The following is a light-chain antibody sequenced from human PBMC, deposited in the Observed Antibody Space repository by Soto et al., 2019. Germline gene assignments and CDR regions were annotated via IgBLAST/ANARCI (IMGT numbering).Light chain of an antibody. J-gene: IGLJ1*01. CDR3: SSYTSSSTPNV. CDR2: DVS. Sequence: QSALTQPASVSGSPGQSITISCTGTSSDVGGYNYVSWYQQHPGKAPKLMIYDVSNRPSGVSNRFSGSKSGNTASLTISGLQAEDEADYYCSSYTSSSTPNVFGTGNKVTV. CDR1: SSDVGGYNY. V-gene: IGLV2-14*01.